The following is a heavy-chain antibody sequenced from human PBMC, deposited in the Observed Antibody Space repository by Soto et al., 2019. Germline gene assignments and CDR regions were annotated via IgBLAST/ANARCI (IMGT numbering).Heavy chain of an antibody. V-gene: IGHV3-23*01. CDR2: ISGSGGST. CDR3: AKDPLITFGGVIALFDY. J-gene: IGHJ4*02. D-gene: IGHD3-16*02. CDR1: GFTFSSYA. Sequence: GGSLRLSCAASGFTFSSYAMSWVRQAPGKGLEWVSAISGSGGSTYYADSVKGRFTISRDNSKNTLYLQMNSLRAEDTAVYYCAKDPLITFGGVIALFDYWGQGTLVTVS.